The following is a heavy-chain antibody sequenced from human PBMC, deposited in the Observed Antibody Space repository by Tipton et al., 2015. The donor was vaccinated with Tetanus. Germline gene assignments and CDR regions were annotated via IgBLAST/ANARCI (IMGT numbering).Heavy chain of an antibody. CDR2: ISAYNGNT. J-gene: IGHJ4*02. CDR1: GYTFTSHG. CDR3: ARDSTNSGDYEGLGY. V-gene: IGHV1-18*01. Sequence: QLVQSGAEVKRPGASVKVSCKASGYTFTSHGISWVRQAPGQGLEWMGWISAYNGNTNYAQKLQGRVAMTTDTSTSTAYMELRSLRSDDTAAHYCARDSTNSGDYEGLGYWGQGTLVTVSS. D-gene: IGHD4-17*01.